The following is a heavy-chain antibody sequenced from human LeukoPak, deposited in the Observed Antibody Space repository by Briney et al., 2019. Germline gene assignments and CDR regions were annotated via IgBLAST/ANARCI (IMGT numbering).Heavy chain of an antibody. V-gene: IGHV4-31*03. Sequence: SETLSLTCTVSGGSISSGAYYWSWIRQHPGKGLEWIGYIYYSGSTHYNPSLKSRVTMSIGTSENQFSLKLNSVTAADTAVYYCARGGTYYYDSSGYPNEYWGQGTLVTVSS. D-gene: IGHD3-22*01. J-gene: IGHJ4*02. CDR3: ARGGTYYYDSSGYPNEY. CDR1: GGSISSGAYY. CDR2: IYYSGST.